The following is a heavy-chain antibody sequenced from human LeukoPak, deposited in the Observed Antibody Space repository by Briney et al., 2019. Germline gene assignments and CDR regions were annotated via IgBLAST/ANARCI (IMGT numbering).Heavy chain of an antibody. CDR2: ISSSGITI. V-gene: IGHV3-48*03. CDR1: GFTFRSYD. Sequence: GGSLRLSRAASGFTFRSYDVTWVRQAPGKGLEWVSYISSSGITINYADSVKGRFTISWDNAKNSLNLQMNSLRAEDTAVYYCARVASYGMDVWGQGTTVTVSS. J-gene: IGHJ6*02. CDR3: ARVASYGMDV.